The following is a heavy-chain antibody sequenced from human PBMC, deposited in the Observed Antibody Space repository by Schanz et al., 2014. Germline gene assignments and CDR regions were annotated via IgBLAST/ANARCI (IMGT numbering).Heavy chain of an antibody. CDR2: ISSSSSYI. Sequence: VQLVESGGGVVRPGRSLRLSCAASGFTFNNYGMHWVRQAPGKGLEWVSSISSSSSYISYADSVKGRFTISRDNAKNSLYLQMNSLRAEDTAVYYCAGAVATIRADSFDIWGQGTMVAVSS. D-gene: IGHD5-12*01. V-gene: IGHV3-21*01. CDR3: AGAVATIRADSFDI. J-gene: IGHJ3*02. CDR1: GFTFNNYG.